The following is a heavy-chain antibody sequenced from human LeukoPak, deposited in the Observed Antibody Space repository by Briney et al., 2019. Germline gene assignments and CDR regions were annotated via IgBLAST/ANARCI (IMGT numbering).Heavy chain of an antibody. CDR3: ARGDDYGDIDY. V-gene: IGHV4-34*01. CDR1: GGSFSGYY. Sequence: SETLSLTCAVYGGSFSGYYWNWIRQPPGKGPEWIGEINHSGSTNYNPSLKSRVTISVGTSKNQFSLTVSSVTAADTAVYYCARGDDYGDIDYWGQGTLVTVSS. J-gene: IGHJ4*02. CDR2: INHSGST. D-gene: IGHD4-17*01.